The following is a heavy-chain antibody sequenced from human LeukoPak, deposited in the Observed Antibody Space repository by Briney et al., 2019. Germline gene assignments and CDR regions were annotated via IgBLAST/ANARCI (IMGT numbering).Heavy chain of an antibody. CDR1: GGSISSGGYY. CDR2: IYYSGST. J-gene: IGHJ6*02. V-gene: IGHV4-31*03. CDR3: ARGVYYYYYGMDV. Sequence: SETLSLTCTVSGGSISSGGYYWSWIRQHPGKGLEWIGYIYYSGSTYYNPSLKSRVTISVDTSKNQFSLKLSSVTAADTAVYYCARGVYYYYYGMDVWGQETAVTVSS.